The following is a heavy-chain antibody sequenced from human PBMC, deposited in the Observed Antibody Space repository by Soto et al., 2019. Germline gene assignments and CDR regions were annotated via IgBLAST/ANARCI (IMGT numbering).Heavy chain of an antibody. Sequence: QVQLQESGPGLVKPSQTLSLTCTLSGGSISSGGYYWSWIRQHPGKGLEWIGYIYYSGSTYYNPSLKSRVTISADTAKNQFSLKLSSVTAADTAVYYCARTSYDSSGTAADPWGQGTLVTVSS. CDR1: GGSISSGGYY. V-gene: IGHV4-31*03. CDR3: ARTSYDSSGTAADP. J-gene: IGHJ5*02. D-gene: IGHD3-22*01. CDR2: IYYSGST.